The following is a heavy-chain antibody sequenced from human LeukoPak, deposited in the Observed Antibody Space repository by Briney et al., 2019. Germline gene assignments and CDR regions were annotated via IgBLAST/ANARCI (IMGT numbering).Heavy chain of an antibody. D-gene: IGHD2-2*01. CDR1: GFTFDDYA. J-gene: IGHJ3*02. CDR3: ARGGYCTSTICYFLNAFDI. Sequence: GGSLRLSCAASGFTFDDYAMHWVRQAPGKGLEWVSLISGDGGSTYYADSVKGRFTISRDNAKNSLYLQMDSLRAEDTAVYYCARGGYCTSTICYFLNAFDIWGQGTVVTVSS. CDR2: ISGDGGST. V-gene: IGHV3-43*02.